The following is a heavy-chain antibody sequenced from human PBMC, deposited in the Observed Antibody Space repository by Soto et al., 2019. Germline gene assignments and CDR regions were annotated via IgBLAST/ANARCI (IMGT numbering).Heavy chain of an antibody. CDR1: GFPFDHFA. Sequence: VGSLRLPCAVSGFPFDHFAMPRVRQTPGKGLQRVSGISGSGGYTYYADSVKGRFTISRDHSKNTLYLKMSSLSADDTAIHSCARTDSSGWSCHYGLGGWGQGTTGTVSS. V-gene: IGHV3-23*01. CDR2: ISGSGGYT. CDR3: ARTDSSGWSCHYGLGG. D-gene: IGHD6-19*01. J-gene: IGHJ6*02.